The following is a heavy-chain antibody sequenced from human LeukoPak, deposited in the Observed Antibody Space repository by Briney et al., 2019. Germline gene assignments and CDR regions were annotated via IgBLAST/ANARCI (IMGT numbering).Heavy chain of an antibody. CDR3: ARDPVPATARHFDY. CDR2: TSSDGNIK. Sequence: GRSLRLSCAASGFTFSSYAMHWVRQAPGKGLEWVAVTSSDGNIKYYADSVKGRFTISRDNSKNTLYLQMNSLRGEDTGVYCCARDPVPATARHFDYWGQGTLVTVSS. V-gene: IGHV3-30-3*01. J-gene: IGHJ4*02. D-gene: IGHD1-1*01. CDR1: GFTFSSYA.